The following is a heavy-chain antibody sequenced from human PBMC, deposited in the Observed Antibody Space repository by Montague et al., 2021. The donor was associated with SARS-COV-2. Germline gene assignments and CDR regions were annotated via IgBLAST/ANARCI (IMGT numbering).Heavy chain of an antibody. D-gene: IGHD2-15*01. Sequence: SETLSLTRDLYGGSFSSYWSWIRQPPWRGLEWVGQISHGGGTNYXPSLKIRVTISVDTSKNQVSLKLSSVTAADTAVYYCASHCGGGRCYFGMDVWGQGTTVTVSS. CDR1: GGSFSSY. J-gene: IGHJ6*02. CDR3: ASHCGGGRCYFGMDV. V-gene: IGHV4-34*01. CDR2: ISHGGGT.